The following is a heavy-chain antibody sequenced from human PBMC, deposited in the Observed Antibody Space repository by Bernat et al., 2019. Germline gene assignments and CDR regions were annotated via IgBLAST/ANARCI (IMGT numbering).Heavy chain of an antibody. V-gene: IGHV3-23*01. CDR2: ISGSGATT. Sequence: EVQLLESGGGLVQPGGSLRLSCAASGFTFITYAMTWVRQAPGKGLEWVSVISGSGATTYYADSVKGRFTISRDNSKNTLYLQMNSLRAEDTAVYYCAKKYCSSITCYHDYWGQGTLVTVSS. CDR1: GFTFITYA. D-gene: IGHD2/OR15-2a*01. J-gene: IGHJ4*02. CDR3: AKKYCSSITCYHDY.